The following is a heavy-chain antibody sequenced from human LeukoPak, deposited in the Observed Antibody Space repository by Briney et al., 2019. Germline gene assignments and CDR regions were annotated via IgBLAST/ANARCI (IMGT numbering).Heavy chain of an antibody. CDR2: ISGSGGSA. CDR3: TKDLGDYNNCGAHY. J-gene: IGHJ4*02. Sequence: PGGSLRLSCAASGFTFNNYAMTWVRPAPGKGLEWVSGISGSGGSAYYADSVKGRFTISRDNSKNTLYLQMNSLRVEDTAIYFCTKDLGDYNNCGAHYWGQGILVTVSS. V-gene: IGHV3-23*01. D-gene: IGHD4-11*01. CDR1: GFTFNNYA.